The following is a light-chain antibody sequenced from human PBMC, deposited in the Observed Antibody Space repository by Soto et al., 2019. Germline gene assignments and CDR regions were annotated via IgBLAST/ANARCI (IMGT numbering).Light chain of an antibody. CDR3: QQLNSYPLT. J-gene: IGKJ4*01. V-gene: IGKV1-9*01. CDR2: AAS. CDR1: QGISSY. Sequence: IQLTQSPSSLSASVLDRFTITCRASQGISSYLAWYQQKPGKAPKLLIYAASTLQSGVPSRFSGSGSGTDFTLTISSLQPEDFATYYCQQLNSYPLTFGGGTKVDIK.